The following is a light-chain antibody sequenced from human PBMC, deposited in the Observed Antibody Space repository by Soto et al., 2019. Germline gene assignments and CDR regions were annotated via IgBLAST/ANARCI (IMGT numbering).Light chain of an antibody. Sequence: AIQMTQSPSSLSASVGDRVTITRRASQGIRNYLGWYQQKPGKAPKLLIYAASSLQSGVPSRFSGSGSGTDFTLTISSLQPEDFATYYCLQDYKYPLTFGGGTKVEIK. CDR3: LQDYKYPLT. CDR1: QGIRNY. V-gene: IGKV1-6*01. CDR2: AAS. J-gene: IGKJ4*01.